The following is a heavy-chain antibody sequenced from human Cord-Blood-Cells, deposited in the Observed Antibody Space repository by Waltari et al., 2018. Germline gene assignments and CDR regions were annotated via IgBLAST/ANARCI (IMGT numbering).Heavy chain of an antibody. Sequence: QVQLVQSGAEVQKPGSSVKVSCKASGGTFSSSAISRVRPAPGPGLEWMGGIIPIFGTANYAQKFQGRVTITADKSTSTAYMELSSLRSEDTAVYYCARARGGLYCTGGVCYLDYWGQGTLVTVSS. CDR3: ARARGGLYCTGGVCYLDY. V-gene: IGHV1-69*06. CDR1: GGTFSSSA. CDR2: IIPIFGTA. J-gene: IGHJ4*02. D-gene: IGHD2-8*02.